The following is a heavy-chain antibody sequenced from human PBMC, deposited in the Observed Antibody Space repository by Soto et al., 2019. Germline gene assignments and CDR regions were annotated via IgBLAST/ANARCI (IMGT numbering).Heavy chain of an antibody. Sequence: GASVKVSCKASGGTFSSYAISWVRQAPGQGLEWMGGIIPIFGTANYAQKFQGRVTITADKSTSTAYMELSSLRSEDTAVYYCALESYYDILTGYVTYYGMDVWGQGTTVTV. V-gene: IGHV1-69*06. J-gene: IGHJ6*02. CDR2: IIPIFGTA. CDR1: GGTFSSYA. D-gene: IGHD3-9*01. CDR3: ALESYYDILTGYVTYYGMDV.